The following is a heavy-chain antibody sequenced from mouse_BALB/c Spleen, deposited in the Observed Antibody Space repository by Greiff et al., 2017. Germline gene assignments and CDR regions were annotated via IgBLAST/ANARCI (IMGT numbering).Heavy chain of an antibody. Sequence: QVQLKQSGPELVKPGASVKMSCKASGYTFTDYVISWVKQRTGQGLEWIGEIYPGSGSTYYNEKFKGKATLTADKSSNTAYMQLSSLTSEDSAVYFCARGEDRYYAMDYWGQGTSVTVSS. CDR3: ARGEDRYYAMDY. V-gene: IGHV1-77*01. CDR2: IYPGSGST. CDR1: GYTFTDYV. J-gene: IGHJ4*01. D-gene: IGHD2-14*01.